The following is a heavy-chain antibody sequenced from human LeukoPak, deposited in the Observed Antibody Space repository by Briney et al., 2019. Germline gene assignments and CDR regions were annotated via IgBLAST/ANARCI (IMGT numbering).Heavy chain of an antibody. Sequence: SETLPLTRAVYGGSLSGSYWSWIRQPPGKGLEWIGEINHSGSANYNPSLKSRVTLSIDKSKNQFSLNVNSVTAADTAVYYCARARRDSGYYKVDYWGQGTLVTVSS. CDR2: INHSGSA. CDR3: ARARRDSGYYKVDY. J-gene: IGHJ4*02. CDR1: GGSLSGSY. V-gene: IGHV4-34*01. D-gene: IGHD3-3*01.